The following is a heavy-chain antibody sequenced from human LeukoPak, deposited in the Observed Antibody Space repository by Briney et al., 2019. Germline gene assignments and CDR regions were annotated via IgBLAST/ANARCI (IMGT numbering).Heavy chain of an antibody. V-gene: IGHV3-30-3*01. CDR3: ARASPTATVTTLDAFDI. CDR1: GFTFSSYA. Sequence: QPGGSLRLSCAASGFTFSSYAIHWVRQAPGKGLEWVAVISYDGSNKYYADSVKGRFTISRDNSKNTLYLQMNSLRAEDTAVYYCARASPTATVTTLDAFDIWGQGTMVTVSS. D-gene: IGHD4-17*01. CDR2: ISYDGSNK. J-gene: IGHJ3*02.